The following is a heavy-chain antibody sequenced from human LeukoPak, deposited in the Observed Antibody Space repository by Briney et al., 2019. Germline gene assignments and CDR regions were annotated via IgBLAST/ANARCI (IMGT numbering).Heavy chain of an antibody. V-gene: IGHV3-23*01. CDR3: AKDRIAAADYFDY. D-gene: IGHD6-13*01. J-gene: IGHJ4*02. Sequence: PGGSLRLSCAASGFSFNNYAMSWVRQAPGKGLEWVSAITDSGGDTYHADSVKGRFTISRDNSRNTLYLQMNSLRAEDTAVYYCAKDRIAAADYFDYWGQGTLVTVSS. CDR2: ITDSGGDT. CDR1: GFSFNNYA.